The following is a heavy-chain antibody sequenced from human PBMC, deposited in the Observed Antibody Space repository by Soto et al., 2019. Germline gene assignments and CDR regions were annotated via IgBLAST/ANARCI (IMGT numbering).Heavy chain of an antibody. J-gene: IGHJ3*02. CDR3: ASGFRAYSGSYWGAFDI. D-gene: IGHD1-26*01. CDR2: IYYSGST. V-gene: IGHV4-61*01. Sequence: QVQLQESGPGLVKPSETLSLTCTVSGGSVSSGSYYWSWIRQPPGKGLEWIGYIYYSGSTNYNPSLESRVTISVDTSKNQFSLKLSSVTAADTAVYYCASGFRAYSGSYWGAFDIWGQGTMVTVSS. CDR1: GGSVSSGSYY.